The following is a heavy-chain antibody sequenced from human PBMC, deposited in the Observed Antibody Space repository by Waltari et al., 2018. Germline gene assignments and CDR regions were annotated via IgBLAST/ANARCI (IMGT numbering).Heavy chain of an antibody. J-gene: IGHJ3*02. Sequence: EVQLVESGGGMVQPGGSLRLSCAASGFTFSSYWLSWVRQAPGKGLEWVANIKQDGSEKYYVDSVKGRFTISRDNAKNSLYLQMNSLRAEDTAVYYCARDIVVVPAASDAFDIWGQGTMVTVSS. CDR1: GFTFSSYW. V-gene: IGHV3-7*01. CDR2: IKQDGSEK. CDR3: ARDIVVVPAASDAFDI. D-gene: IGHD2-2*01.